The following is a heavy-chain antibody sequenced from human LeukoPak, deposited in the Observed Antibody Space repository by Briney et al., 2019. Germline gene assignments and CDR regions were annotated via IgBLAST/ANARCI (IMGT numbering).Heavy chain of an antibody. CDR2: INPSGGST. CDR1: GYTFTGYY. CDR3: ARDRRLDGIAVAGRFDY. J-gene: IGHJ4*02. D-gene: IGHD6-19*01. V-gene: IGHV1-46*01. Sequence: ASVKVSCKASGYTFTGYYMHWVRQAPGQGLEWMGIINPSGGSTSYAQKFQGRATMTRDTSTSTVYMELSSLRSEDTAVYYCARDRRLDGIAVAGRFDYWGQGTLVTVSA.